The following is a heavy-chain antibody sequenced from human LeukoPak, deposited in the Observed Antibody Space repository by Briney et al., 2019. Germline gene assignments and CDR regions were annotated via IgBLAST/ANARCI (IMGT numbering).Heavy chain of an antibody. CDR1: GFTFSDYS. Sequence: PGGSLRLPCAASGFTFSDYSMNWVRQAPGKGLEWVSSISDDSNYIYYADSVKGRFTISRDNAKNSLYLQMNSLRAEDTAVYYCANHLACGSTSCPSFDYWGQGTLVTVSS. CDR3: ANHLACGSTSCPSFDY. V-gene: IGHV3-21*01. CDR2: ISDDSNYI. D-gene: IGHD2-2*01. J-gene: IGHJ4*02.